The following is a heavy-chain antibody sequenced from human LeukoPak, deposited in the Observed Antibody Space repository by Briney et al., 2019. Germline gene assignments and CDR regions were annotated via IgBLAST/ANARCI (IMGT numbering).Heavy chain of an antibody. CDR1: GFTFKNYW. J-gene: IGHJ3*02. Sequence: GGSLRLSCAASGFTFKNYWMHWVRQAPGKGLVWVSRINSDGSSTTYADSVKGRFTISRDNAKNTLYLQMNSLKAEDTAVYYCAGPMTTYAFDIWGQGTMVTVSS. CDR2: INSDGSST. D-gene: IGHD4-17*01. CDR3: AGPMTTYAFDI. V-gene: IGHV3-74*03.